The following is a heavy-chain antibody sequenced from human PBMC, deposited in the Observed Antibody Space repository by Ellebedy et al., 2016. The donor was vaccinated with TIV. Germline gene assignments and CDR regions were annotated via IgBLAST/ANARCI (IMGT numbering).Heavy chain of an antibody. V-gene: IGHV3-7*01. J-gene: IGHJ5*02. CDR1: GFSFRNYW. CDR2: IYQDGSEK. CDR3: ARRGSYGDYAVQVNNWFDR. Sequence: GESLKISCAASGFSFRNYWMGWVRQAPGKGLEWVANIYQDGSEKCYVDSVKGRFTISRDNAKNSLYLQLNSPRVEDTAVYYCARRGSYGDYAVQVNNWFDRWGQGTLVTV. D-gene: IGHD4-17*01.